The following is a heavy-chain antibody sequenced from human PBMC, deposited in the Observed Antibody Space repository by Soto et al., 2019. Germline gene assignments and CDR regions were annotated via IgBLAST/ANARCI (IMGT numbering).Heavy chain of an antibody. CDR1: GYTFTRYG. V-gene: IGHV1-18*01. D-gene: IGHD2-15*01. Sequence: ASVKVSCKASGYTFTRYGISWVRQAPGQGLEWMGWISPYNGDTNYAQRLQGRVTLTTGTSTSTAYMELRSLGSDDTAVYYCARGDCSGGSCYSYWGQGTLVTVSS. CDR3: ARGDCSGGSCYSY. CDR2: ISPYNGDT. J-gene: IGHJ4*02.